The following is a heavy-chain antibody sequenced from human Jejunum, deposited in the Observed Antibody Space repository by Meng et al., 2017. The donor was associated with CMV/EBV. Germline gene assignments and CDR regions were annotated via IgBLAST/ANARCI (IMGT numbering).Heavy chain of an antibody. CDR2: VQYDRFSK. Sequence: FTFSDHGMHWVRQAPGKGLEWVAFVQYDRFSKYYADAVKGRFTISRDNAKNSLYLQVSSLRVEDTAIYYCARRAGSFMSLYYFNLWGRGTQVTVSS. D-gene: IGHD3-10*01. J-gene: IGHJ4*02. V-gene: IGHV3-33*01. CDR3: ARRAGSFMSLYYFNL. CDR1: FTFSDHG.